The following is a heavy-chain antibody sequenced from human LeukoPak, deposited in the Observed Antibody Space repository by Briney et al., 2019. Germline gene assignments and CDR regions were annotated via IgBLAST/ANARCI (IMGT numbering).Heavy chain of an antibody. CDR2: IFPGDSDT. D-gene: IGHD3-10*01. Sequence: GESLKISCKASGYNFANFWIGWVRQLPGKGLEYMGIIFPGDSDTRYGPSFQGQVTISADKSSSTAFLQWSSLKASDTAMYYCARLTPSGSNSFDYWGQGTLVTVSP. V-gene: IGHV5-51*01. CDR3: ARLTPSGSNSFDY. CDR1: GYNFANFW. J-gene: IGHJ4*02.